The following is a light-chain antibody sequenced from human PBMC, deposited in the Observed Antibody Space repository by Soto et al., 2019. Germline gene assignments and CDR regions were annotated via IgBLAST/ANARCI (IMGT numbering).Light chain of an antibody. J-gene: IGKJ5*01. CDR2: GAS. CDR3: QQNNRWHHIT. V-gene: IGKV3-15*01. Sequence: EILMTQSPAILSVSPGEGATLSCRASENVRTKVGWYQQKAGQATRLLIYGASTRANGIPDRFSGSGSGTQFTLTIRRLQSEDSAFYFCQQNNRWHHITFGQGTRLEI. CDR1: ENVRTK.